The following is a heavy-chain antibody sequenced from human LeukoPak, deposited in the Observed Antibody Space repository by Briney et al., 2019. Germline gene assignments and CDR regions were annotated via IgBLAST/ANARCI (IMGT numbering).Heavy chain of an antibody. V-gene: IGHV4-39*07. CDR3: ARGRKGYYYYYMDV. Sequence: PSETLSLTCTVSDGSISSSNYYWGWIRQPPGKGLEWIGSIYYSGSTYYNPSLKGRVTISVDTSKNQFSLKLSSVTAADTAVYYCARGRKGYYYYYMDVWGKGTTVTVSS. CDR2: IYYSGST. J-gene: IGHJ6*03. CDR1: DGSISSSNYY.